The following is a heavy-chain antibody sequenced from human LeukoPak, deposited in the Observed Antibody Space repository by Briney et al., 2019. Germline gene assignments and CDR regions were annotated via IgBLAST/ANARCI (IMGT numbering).Heavy chain of an antibody. CDR1: GYIITNYR. CDR3: ARLGYYDSSGYYGFDY. J-gene: IGHJ4*02. D-gene: IGHD3-22*01. Sequence: GASLLISSESSGYIITNYRIGCGRQMPGKGLEWMGIIYPGDSDTRYSPSFQGQVTISADKSISTAYLQWSSLKASDTAMYYCARLGYYDSSGYYGFDYWGQGTLVTVSS. V-gene: IGHV5-51*01. CDR2: IYPGDSDT.